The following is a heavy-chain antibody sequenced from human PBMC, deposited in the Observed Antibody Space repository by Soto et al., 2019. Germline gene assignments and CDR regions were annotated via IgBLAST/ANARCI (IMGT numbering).Heavy chain of an antibody. CDR2: IKQDGSEK. J-gene: IGHJ6*02. Sequence: EVQLVESGGGLVQPGGSLRLSCAASGFTFSSYWMSWVRQAPGKGLEWVANIKQDGSEKYYVDSVKGRFTISRDNAKNSLYLQMNSLRAEDTAVYYCARGSDYSNSEYYYYYGMDVWGQGTTVTVSS. D-gene: IGHD4-4*01. CDR1: GFTFSSYW. V-gene: IGHV3-7*03. CDR3: ARGSDYSNSEYYYYYGMDV.